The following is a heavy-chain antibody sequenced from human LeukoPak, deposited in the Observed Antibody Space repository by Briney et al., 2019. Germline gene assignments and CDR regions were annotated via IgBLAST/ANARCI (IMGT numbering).Heavy chain of an antibody. D-gene: IGHD3-16*01. V-gene: IGHV3-23*01. CDR1: GFTFGNSA. J-gene: IGHJ6*03. Sequence: GGSLRLPCEVSGFTFGNSAMSWVRQAPGKGLEWISGISASGHYTYTADSLKGRFTISRDNSKNTLYLQMNSLRAEDTALYYCAKDGSWGDYYFYFYIDVWGKGTTVTVSS. CDR2: ISASGHYT. CDR3: AKDGSWGDYYFYFYIDV.